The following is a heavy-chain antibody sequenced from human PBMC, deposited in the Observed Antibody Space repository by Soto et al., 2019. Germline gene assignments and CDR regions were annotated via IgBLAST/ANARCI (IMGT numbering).Heavy chain of an antibody. V-gene: IGHV1-69*13. Sequence: ASVKVSCKASGGGFSTYAITWVRQAPGQGLEWMGGITPIFDTTNYAQKFQGRVTITADESTTTVHMELTSLTPEDTAVYYCATGGTTVTRRFDYWGQGTLVTVSS. CDR2: ITPIFDTT. D-gene: IGHD4-17*01. CDR3: ATGGTTVTRRFDY. J-gene: IGHJ4*02. CDR1: GGGFSTYA.